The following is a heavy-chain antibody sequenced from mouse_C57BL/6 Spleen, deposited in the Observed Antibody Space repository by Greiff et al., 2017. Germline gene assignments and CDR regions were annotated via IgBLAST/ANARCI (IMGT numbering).Heavy chain of an antibody. J-gene: IGHJ4*01. CDR3: ARQYYDYPYYYAMDY. D-gene: IGHD2-4*01. Sequence: VQRVESGPGLVAPSQSLSITCTVSGFSLTSYGVHWVRQPPGKGLEWLVVIWSDGSTTYNSALKSRLSISKDNSKSQVFLKMNSLQTDDTAMYYCARQYYDYPYYYAMDYWGQGTSVTVSS. CDR2: IWSDGST. V-gene: IGHV2-6-1*01. CDR1: GFSLTSYG.